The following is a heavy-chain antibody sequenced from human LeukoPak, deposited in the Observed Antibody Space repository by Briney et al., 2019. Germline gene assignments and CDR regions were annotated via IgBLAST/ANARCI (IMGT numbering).Heavy chain of an antibody. CDR1: GGSISSYY. D-gene: IGHD1-14*01. J-gene: IGHJ5*02. V-gene: IGHV4-59*08. CDR2: IYYSGST. Sequence: PSETLSLTCTVSGGSISSYYWSWIRQPPGKGLEWIGYIYYSGSTNYNPSLKSRVTISVDTSKNQFSLKLSSVTAADTVVYYCARTGPLSGWFDPWGQGTLVTVSS. CDR3: ARTGPLSGWFDP.